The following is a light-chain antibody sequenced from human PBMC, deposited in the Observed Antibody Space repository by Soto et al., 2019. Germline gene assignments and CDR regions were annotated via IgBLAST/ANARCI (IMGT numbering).Light chain of an antibody. J-gene: IGKJ4*01. CDR1: QSVSSY. Sequence: EIVLTQSPATLSLSPGERATLSCRASQSVSSYLAWYQQKRGQAPRLLIYDASNRATGIPARFSGSGSGTDFSLTISSLEPEDFAVYYCQQRSNWPLTLGGGTKVEIK. V-gene: IGKV3-11*01. CDR3: QQRSNWPLT. CDR2: DAS.